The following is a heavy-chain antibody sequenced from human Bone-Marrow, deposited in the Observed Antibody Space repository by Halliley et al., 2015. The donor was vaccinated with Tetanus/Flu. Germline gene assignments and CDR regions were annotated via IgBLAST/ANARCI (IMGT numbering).Heavy chain of an antibody. Sequence: VQLVQSGAEVKKPGEPLKISCKGSGYRFTSYWIGWVRQMPGKGLEWMGYIYPGDSETRYTSSFQGQVIISADKSISTAYLQWSSLKASDPAKYYCAVGMITFGGAPGGMDVWGQGTTVTVS. CDR2: IYPGDSET. CDR1: GYRFTSYW. CDR3: AVGMITFGGAPGGMDV. J-gene: IGHJ6*02. V-gene: IGHV5-51*01. D-gene: IGHD3-16*01.